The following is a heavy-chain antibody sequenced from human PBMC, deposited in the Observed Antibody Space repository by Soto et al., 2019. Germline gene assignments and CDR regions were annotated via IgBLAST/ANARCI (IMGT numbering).Heavy chain of an antibody. D-gene: IGHD6-6*01. CDR2: IYYSGST. CDR3: ARDMAARNYYYYGMDV. J-gene: IGHJ6*02. Sequence: ETLSLTCTVSGGSVSSGSYYWSWIRQPPGKGLEWIGYIYYSGSTNYNPSLKSRVTISVDTSKNQFSLKLSSVTAADTAVYYCARDMAARNYYYYGMDVWGQGTTVTVSS. CDR1: GGSVSSGSYY. V-gene: IGHV4-61*01.